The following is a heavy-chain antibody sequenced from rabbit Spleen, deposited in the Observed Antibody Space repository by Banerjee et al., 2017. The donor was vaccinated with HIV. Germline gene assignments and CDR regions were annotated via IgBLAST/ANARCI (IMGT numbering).Heavy chain of an antibody. Sequence: QSLEESGGGLVQPEGSLALTCKASGFDLSSYYYMCWVRQAPGKGLEWIGCIDTGSGSTWYASWVNGRFTISRSTSLNTVDLKMTSLTAADTATYFCARDAGTSFSTYGMDLWGQGTLVTVS. CDR2: IDTGSGST. CDR1: GFDLSSYYY. D-gene: IGHD8-1*01. V-gene: IGHV1S43*01. J-gene: IGHJ6*01. CDR3: ARDAGTSFSTYGMDL.